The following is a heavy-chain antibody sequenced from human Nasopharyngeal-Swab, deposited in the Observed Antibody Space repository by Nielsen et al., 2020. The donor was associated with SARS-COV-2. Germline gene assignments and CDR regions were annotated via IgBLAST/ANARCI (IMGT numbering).Heavy chain of an antibody. D-gene: IGHD1-1*01. J-gene: IGHJ6*02. V-gene: IGHV3-23*01. Sequence: GGSLRLSCAASGFTFSSYAMSWVRQAPGKGLEWVSAISGSGGSTYYADSVKGRFTISRDNSKNTLYLQMNSLRAEDTAVYYCAKEVRLERTTGYYYYYGMDVWGQGTTVTVSS. CDR2: ISGSGGST. CDR3: AKEVRLERTTGYYYYYGMDV. CDR1: GFTFSSYA.